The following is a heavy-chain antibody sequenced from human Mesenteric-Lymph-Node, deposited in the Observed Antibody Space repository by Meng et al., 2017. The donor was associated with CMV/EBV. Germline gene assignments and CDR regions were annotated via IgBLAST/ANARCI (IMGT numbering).Heavy chain of an antibody. V-gene: IGHV3-23*01. D-gene: IGHD1-1*01. Sequence: LSLTCAASGFTFSSYGMNWVRQAPGKGLEWVSSISSTGDITYYADSVKGRFTISRDNSKNTVYLQMNSLTAEDTAIYYCAKDLEVQLDPGPPYYFDYWGQGTLVTVSS. CDR1: GFTFSSYG. J-gene: IGHJ4*02. CDR2: ISSTGDIT. CDR3: AKDLEVQLDPGPPYYFDY.